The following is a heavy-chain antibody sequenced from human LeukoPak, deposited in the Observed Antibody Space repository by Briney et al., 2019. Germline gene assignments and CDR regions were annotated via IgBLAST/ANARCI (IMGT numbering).Heavy chain of an antibody. CDR3: AGAMYYYDSSGYYDDAFDI. J-gene: IGHJ3*02. CDR2: ISGSGGST. D-gene: IGHD3-22*01. Sequence: GGSLRLSCAASGFTFSSYAMSWVRQAPGKVLEWVSAISGSGGSTYYADSVKGRFTISRDNSKNTLYLQMNSLRAEDTAVYYCAGAMYYYDSSGYYDDAFDIWGQGTMVTVSS. CDR1: GFTFSSYA. V-gene: IGHV3-23*01.